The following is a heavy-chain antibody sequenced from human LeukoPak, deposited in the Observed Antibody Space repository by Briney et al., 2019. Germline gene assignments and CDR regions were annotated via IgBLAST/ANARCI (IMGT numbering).Heavy chain of an antibody. CDR2: IYYSGST. V-gene: IGHV4-59*01. CDR1: GGSISSYY. CDR3: ARIDSSGYSYGMDV. D-gene: IGHD3-22*01. Sequence: PSETLSFTCTVSGGSISSYYWSWIRQPPGKGLEWIGYIYYSGSTNYNPSLKSRVTISVDTSKNQFSLKLSSVTAADTAVYYCARIDSSGYSYGMDVWGQGTTVTVSS. J-gene: IGHJ6*02.